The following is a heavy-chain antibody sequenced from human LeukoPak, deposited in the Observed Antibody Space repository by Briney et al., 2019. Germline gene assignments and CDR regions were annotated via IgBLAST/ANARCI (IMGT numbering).Heavy chain of an antibody. V-gene: IGHV1-3*01. CDR2: INAGNGNT. D-gene: IGHD3-22*01. J-gene: IGHJ3*02. CDR3: ARSPHYYDSSGYGEVAAFDI. Sequence: ASVKVSCKASGYTFTSYAMHWVRQAPGQRLEWMGWINAGNGNTKYSQKFQGRVTITRDTSASTAYMELSSLRSEDTAVYYCARSPHYYDSSGYGEVAAFDIWGQGTMVTVSS. CDR1: GYTFTSYA.